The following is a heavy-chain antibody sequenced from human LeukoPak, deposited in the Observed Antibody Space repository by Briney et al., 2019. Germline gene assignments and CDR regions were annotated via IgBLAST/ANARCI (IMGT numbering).Heavy chain of an antibody. D-gene: IGHD1-26*01. V-gene: IGHV1-2*02. CDR3: ARSPSQGSGSYYYYYMDV. CDR2: INPNSGGT. Sequence: ASVKVSCKASGYTFTCYYMHWVRQAPGQGLEWMGWINPNSGGTNYAQKFQGRVTMTRDTSISTAYMELSRLRSDDTAVYYCARSPSQGSGSYYYYYMDVWGKGTTVTISS. J-gene: IGHJ6*03. CDR1: GYTFTCYY.